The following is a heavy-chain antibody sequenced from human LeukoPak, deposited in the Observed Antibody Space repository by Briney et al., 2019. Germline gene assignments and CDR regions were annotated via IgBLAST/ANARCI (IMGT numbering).Heavy chain of an antibody. D-gene: IGHD3-3*01. J-gene: IGHJ6*02. Sequence: ASVKVSCKASGYTFTSYDINWVRQATGQGLEWMGWMNLNSGNTGYAQKFQGRVTMTRNTSISTAYMELSSLRSEDTAVYYCARAFRRFNGMDVWGQGTTVTVSS. CDR3: ARAFRRFNGMDV. CDR1: GYTFTSYD. CDR2: MNLNSGNT. V-gene: IGHV1-8*01.